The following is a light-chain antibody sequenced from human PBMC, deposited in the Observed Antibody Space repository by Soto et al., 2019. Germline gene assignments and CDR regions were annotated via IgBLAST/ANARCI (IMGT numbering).Light chain of an antibody. CDR2: DDN. CDR1: SGSIASNY. CDR3: HSYDSDNVI. Sequence: NFMLTQPHSVSESPGKTVTISCTRSSGSIASNYVQWYQQRPGSAPTSVIYDDNQRPSGVPDRFSGSIDSSSNSASLTISGLKNEDEADYYCHSYDSDNVIFGVGTKLTVL. J-gene: IGLJ2*01. V-gene: IGLV6-57*04.